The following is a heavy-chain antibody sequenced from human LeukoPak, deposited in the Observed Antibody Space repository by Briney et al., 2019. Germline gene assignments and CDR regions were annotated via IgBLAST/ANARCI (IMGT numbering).Heavy chain of an antibody. Sequence: PSETLSLTCAVYGGSFSGYYWSWIRQPPGKGLEWIGEINHSGSTNYNPPLKSRVTISVDTSKNQFSLKLSSVTAADTAVYYCARAGDNSGYSDYWGQGTLVTVSS. D-gene: IGHD3-22*01. CDR3: ARAGDNSGYSDY. CDR2: INHSGST. J-gene: IGHJ4*02. V-gene: IGHV4-34*01. CDR1: GGSFSGYY.